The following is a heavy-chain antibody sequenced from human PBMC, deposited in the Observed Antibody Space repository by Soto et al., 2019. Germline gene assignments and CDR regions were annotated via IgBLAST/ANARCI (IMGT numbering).Heavy chain of an antibody. D-gene: IGHD6-19*01. J-gene: IGHJ4*02. CDR1: GDSVSTKSAA. CDR2: TYYRSQWYN. Sequence: SQTLSLTCDISGDSVSTKSAAWNWIRQSPSRGLEWLGRTYYRSQWYNEYAVSVKSRITINPDTSENQFSLQLNSVTPEDTAVYYCARGRSSGWFFDYWGPGILVTVSS. V-gene: IGHV6-1*01. CDR3: ARGRSSGWFFDY.